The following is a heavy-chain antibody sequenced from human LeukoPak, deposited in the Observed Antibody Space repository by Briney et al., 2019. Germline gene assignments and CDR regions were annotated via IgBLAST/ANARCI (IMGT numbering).Heavy chain of an antibody. J-gene: IGHJ1*01. CDR3: ARGAEQRYCSGGSCYSPFQH. Sequence: GGSLRLSCAASGFTFSSYSMNWVRQAPGKGLEWVSYISSSSSTIYYADSVKGRFTISRDNAKNTLYLQMNSLRAEDTAVYYCARGAEQRYCSGGSCYSPFQHWGQGTLVTVSS. CDR1: GFTFSSYS. D-gene: IGHD2-15*01. V-gene: IGHV3-48*04. CDR2: ISSSSSTI.